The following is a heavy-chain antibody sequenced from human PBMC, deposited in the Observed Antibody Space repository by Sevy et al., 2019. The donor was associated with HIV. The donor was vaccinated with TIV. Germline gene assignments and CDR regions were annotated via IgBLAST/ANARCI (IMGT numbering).Heavy chain of an antibody. D-gene: IGHD2-21*02. CDR1: GFTFSDYY. CDR3: ARDRGTAISNAFDI. J-gene: IGHJ3*02. V-gene: IGHV3-11*01. CDR2: ISSNGSTI. Sequence: GGSLRLSCAASGFTFSDYYMSWIRQAPGKGLEWVSYISSNGSTIYYADSVKGRFTISRDNAKNSLYLQMNSLRAEDTAVYYCARDRGTAISNAFDIWGQGTMVTVSS.